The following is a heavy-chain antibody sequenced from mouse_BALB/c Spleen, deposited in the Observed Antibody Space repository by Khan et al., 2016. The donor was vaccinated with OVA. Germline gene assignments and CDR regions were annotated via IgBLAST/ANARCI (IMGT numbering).Heavy chain of an antibody. D-gene: IGHD1-1*01. V-gene: IGHV14-3*02. CDR1: GFNIKDTY. Sequence: VQLKQSGAELVKSGASVKLSCTASGFNIKDTYIHWMKQGPEQGLEWIGRIDPTNGRTKYDPEFQDKATITADTSSNTAYLQISRLTSEDTGVYYCARGVNYGAWFAYWGQGTLVTVAA. CDR2: IDPTNGRT. CDR3: ARGVNYGAWFAY. J-gene: IGHJ3*01.